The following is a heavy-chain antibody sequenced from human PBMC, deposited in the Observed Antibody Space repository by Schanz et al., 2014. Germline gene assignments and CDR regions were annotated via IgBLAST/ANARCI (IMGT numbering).Heavy chain of an antibody. J-gene: IGHJ4*02. CDR3: ARPRFDYGEVDY. D-gene: IGHD4-17*01. CDR2: IWNNGVTK. V-gene: IGHV3-33*01. Sequence: QAQLMESGGGVVQPGTSLILSCSVSGFSLNTYGIHWFRQPAGKGLEWVAVIWNNGVTKYYADSVRRRFTISRDRFQNTLYLRMSSLRAEDTAVYYCARPRFDYGEVDYWGQGTLXTVSS. CDR1: GFSLNTYG.